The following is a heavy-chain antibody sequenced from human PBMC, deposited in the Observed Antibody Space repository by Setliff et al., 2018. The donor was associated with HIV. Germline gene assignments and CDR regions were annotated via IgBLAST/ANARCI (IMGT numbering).Heavy chain of an antibody. Sequence: SETLSLTCTVSGGSISSYCWDWIRQPPGKGLEWIGYIFASGSSLYNPSLQSRVSISIDTSKNQFSLKLSSVTAADTAVYYCARRIDNSGSLPAKNWFDTWGQGRLVTV. CDR1: GGSISSYC. CDR2: IFASGSS. CDR3: ARRIDNSGSLPAKNWFDT. V-gene: IGHV4-4*09. J-gene: IGHJ5*02. D-gene: IGHD3-10*01.